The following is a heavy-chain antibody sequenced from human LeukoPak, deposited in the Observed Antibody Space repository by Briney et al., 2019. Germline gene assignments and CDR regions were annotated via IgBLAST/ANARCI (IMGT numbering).Heavy chain of an antibody. CDR1: GFTFSDYY. V-gene: IGHV3-11*01. CDR3: ARGLYYYDSEPGY. CDR2: ISSSGSTI. Sequence: KPGGSLRLSCAASGFTFSDYYMSWIRQAPGKGLEWVSYISSSGSTIYYADSVKGRFTISRDNAKNSLYLQMNSLRAEGTALYYCARGLYYYDSEPGYWGQGTLVTVSS. J-gene: IGHJ4*02. D-gene: IGHD3-22*01.